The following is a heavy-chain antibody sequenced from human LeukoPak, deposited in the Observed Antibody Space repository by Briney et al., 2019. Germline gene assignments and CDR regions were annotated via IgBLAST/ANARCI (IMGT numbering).Heavy chain of an antibody. CDR2: IYYSGST. Sequence: PSETLSLTCTVSGGSISSYYWSWIRQPPGKGLEWIGYIYYSGSTNYNPSLKSRVAISVDTSKNQFSLKLTSVTAADTAVYFCARGGYYGSGNDFRFDPWGQGTLVTVSS. J-gene: IGHJ5*02. CDR1: GGSISSYY. V-gene: IGHV4-59*01. CDR3: ARGGYYGSGNDFRFDP. D-gene: IGHD3-10*01.